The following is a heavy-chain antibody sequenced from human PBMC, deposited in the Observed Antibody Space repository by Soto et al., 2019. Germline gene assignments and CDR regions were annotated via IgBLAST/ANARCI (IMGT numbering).Heavy chain of an antibody. D-gene: IGHD6-6*01. CDR1: RFTFSSYA. CDR2: ISYDGTNK. V-gene: IGHV3-30-3*01. Sequence: QVHLVESGGGVVQPGRSLRLSCAASRFTFSSYAMHWVRQAPGKGLEWVAVISYDGTNKYYADSVKGRFTISRDNSKNTLYLQMNSLRAEDTAVYYCARDVYSDVSSSSGGYYFDYWGQGTLVTVSS. CDR3: ARDVYSDVSSSSGGYYFDY. J-gene: IGHJ4*02.